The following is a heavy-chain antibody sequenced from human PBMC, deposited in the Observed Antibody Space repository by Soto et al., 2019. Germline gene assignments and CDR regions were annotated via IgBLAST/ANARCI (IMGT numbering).Heavy chain of an antibody. CDR2: ISSSSRTL. V-gene: IGHV3-48*01. CDR1: GFTFSSYS. J-gene: IGHJ6*02. D-gene: IGHD3-22*01. CDR3: ARSYYDSSASYASYGMDV. Sequence: GGSLRLSCAASGFTFSSYSMNWVRQAPGKGLEWVSYISSSSRTLFYADSVKGRFTISRDNAKNSLYLQMNSLRAEDTAVYYCARSYYDSSASYASYGMDVWGQGTTVTVSS.